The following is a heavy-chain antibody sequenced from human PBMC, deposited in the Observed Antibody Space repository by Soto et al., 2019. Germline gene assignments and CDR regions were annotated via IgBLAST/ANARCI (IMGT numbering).Heavy chain of an antibody. CDR1: GGSFSGYY. CDR2: INHSGST. V-gene: IGHV4-34*01. D-gene: IGHD2-2*01. J-gene: IGHJ4*02. Sequence: SETLSLTCAVSGGSFSGYYWSWIRQPPGKGLEWIGEINHSGSTNYNPSLKSRVTISVDTSKNQFSLKLSSVTAADTAVYYCARHRRRYCSSTSCERPFDYWGQGTLVTVSS. CDR3: ARHRRRYCSSTSCERPFDY.